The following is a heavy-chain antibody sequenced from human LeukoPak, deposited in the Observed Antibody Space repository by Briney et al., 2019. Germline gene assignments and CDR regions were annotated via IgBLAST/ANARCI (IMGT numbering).Heavy chain of an antibody. CDR1: GGTFSSYA. Sequence: ASVKVSCKASGGTFSSYAINWVRQAPGQGLEWMGGIIPIFGTANYAQKFQGRVTITADESTSTAYMELSSLRSEDTAVYYCARTYCSSTSCYHFDYWGQGTLVTVSS. J-gene: IGHJ4*02. CDR2: IIPIFGTA. CDR3: ARTYCSSTSCYHFDY. V-gene: IGHV1-69*01. D-gene: IGHD2-2*01.